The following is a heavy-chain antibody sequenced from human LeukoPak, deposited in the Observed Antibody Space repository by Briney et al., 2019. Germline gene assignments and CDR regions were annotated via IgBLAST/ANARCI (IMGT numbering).Heavy chain of an antibody. Sequence: ASVKVSCKASGYTFTSYDINWVRQATGQGLEWMGWMNPNSGNTGYAQKFQGRVTMTRSTSIGTAYMELSSLRSEDTAVYYCARGIAAAGTGSYFDYWGQGTLVTVSS. D-gene: IGHD6-13*01. CDR3: ARGIAAAGTGSYFDY. J-gene: IGHJ4*02. V-gene: IGHV1-8*01. CDR2: MNPNSGNT. CDR1: GYTFTSYD.